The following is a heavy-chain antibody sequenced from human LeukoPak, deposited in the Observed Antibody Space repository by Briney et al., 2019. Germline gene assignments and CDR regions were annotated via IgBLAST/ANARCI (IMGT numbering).Heavy chain of an antibody. CDR1: GGSISSGGYY. CDR3: ARDRAVGWFDP. J-gene: IGHJ5*02. CDR2: IYYSGST. V-gene: IGHV4-31*03. Sequence: SQTLSLTCTVSGGSISSGGYYWSWIRQHPGKGLEWTGYIYYSGSTYYNPSLKSRVTISVDTSKNQFSLKLSSVTAADTAVYYCARDRAVGWFDPWGQGTLVTVSS.